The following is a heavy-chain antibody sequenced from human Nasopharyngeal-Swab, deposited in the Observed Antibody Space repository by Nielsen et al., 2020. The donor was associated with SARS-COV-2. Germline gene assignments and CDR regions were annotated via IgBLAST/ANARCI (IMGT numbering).Heavy chain of an antibody. Sequence: GESLKISCAASGFTFSSYSMNWVRQAPGKGLEWVSYISSSSSTIYYADSVKGRFTISRDNAKNSLYLQMNSLRAEDTAVYYCARGGNYAPFDYWGQGTLVTVSS. V-gene: IGHV3-48*04. CDR1: GFTFSSYS. J-gene: IGHJ4*02. CDR2: ISSSSSTI. D-gene: IGHD1-7*01. CDR3: ARGGNYAPFDY.